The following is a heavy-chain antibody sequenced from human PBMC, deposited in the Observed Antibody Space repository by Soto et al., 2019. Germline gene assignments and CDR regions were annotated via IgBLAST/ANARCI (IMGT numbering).Heavy chain of an antibody. CDR3: ARDPGYCGGDCYRYYYYGMDV. D-gene: IGHD2-21*02. CDR1: GFTFSSYS. V-gene: IGHV3-21*01. Sequence: EVQLVESRGGLVKPGGSLRLSCAASGFTFSSYSMNWVRQAPGKGLEWVSSISSSSSYIYYADSVKGRFTISRDNAKNSLYLQMNSLRAEDTAVYYCARDPGYCGGDCYRYYYYGMDVWGQGTTVTVSS. J-gene: IGHJ6*02. CDR2: ISSSSSYI.